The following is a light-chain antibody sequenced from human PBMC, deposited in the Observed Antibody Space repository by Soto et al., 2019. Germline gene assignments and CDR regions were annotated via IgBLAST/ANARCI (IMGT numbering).Light chain of an antibody. V-gene: IGKV3-11*01. CDR3: QQRSFT. CDR2: DAS. Sequence: EIVLTQSPATLSLSPGERATLSCRASQSVSSYLAWYQQKPGQAPRLLIYDASNRATGIPARFSGSGSGTDFTSTISSLESEDFAVYYCQQRSFTFGPGTKVDIK. CDR1: QSVSSY. J-gene: IGKJ3*01.